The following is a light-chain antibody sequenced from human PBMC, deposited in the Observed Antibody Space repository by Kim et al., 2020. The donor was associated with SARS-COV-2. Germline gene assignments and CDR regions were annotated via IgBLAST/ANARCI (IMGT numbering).Light chain of an antibody. CDR1: SRGVGGYNY. CDR2: DVS. Sequence: GQSLTISCTGTSRGVGGYNYVSWYQQHPGKAPKLMIYDVSNRPSGVSNRFSGSKSGNTASLTISGLQAEDEADNYCRSYTSSSFYVFGTGTKVTVL. V-gene: IGLV2-14*03. J-gene: IGLJ1*01. CDR3: RSYTSSSFYV.